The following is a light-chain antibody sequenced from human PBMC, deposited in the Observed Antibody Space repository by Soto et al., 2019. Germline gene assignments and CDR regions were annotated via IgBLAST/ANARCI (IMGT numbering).Light chain of an antibody. V-gene: IGKV3-15*01. Sequence: EIVMTQSPATLSVFPGERATLSCRASQTVNNYLAWYQQKPGQAPRLLIYGVSTRATGIPARFSGSGSGTEFTRAINSLQPEDSAVYYCQQHNGWPLTFGAGTKVEIK. CDR3: QQHNGWPLT. J-gene: IGKJ4*01. CDR1: QTVNNY. CDR2: GVS.